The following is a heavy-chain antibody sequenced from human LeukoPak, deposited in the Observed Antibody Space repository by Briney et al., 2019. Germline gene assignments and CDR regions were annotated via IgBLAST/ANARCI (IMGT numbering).Heavy chain of an antibody. J-gene: IGHJ4*02. V-gene: IGHV3-11*01. Sequence: PGGALRLSCVASGFSFIRYYMSSVRQTPGEAVEWSSYIPTSGISVQYADSVRGRFTASRDDAKNSLHLQMDSLRVEDTAVYYCTRAVGLGPGAHFDQWGQGALVIVSS. CDR3: TRAVGLGPGAHFDQ. D-gene: IGHD1-26*01. CDR2: IPTSGISV. CDR1: GFSFIRYY.